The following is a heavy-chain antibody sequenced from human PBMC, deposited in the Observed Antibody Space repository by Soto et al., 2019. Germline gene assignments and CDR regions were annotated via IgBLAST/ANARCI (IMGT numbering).Heavy chain of an antibody. CDR1: GGSISSGVYY. D-gene: IGHD3-3*01. CDR2: IYYSGST. V-gene: IGHV4-30-4*01. Sequence: PSETLSLTCTVSGGSISSGVYYWSWIRQPPGKGLEWIGYIYYSGSTYYNPSLKSRVTISVDTSKNQFSLKLSSVTAADTAVYYCARGSYTIFGVVMEVWGQGTTVTVSS. CDR3: ARGSYTIFGVVMEV. J-gene: IGHJ6*02.